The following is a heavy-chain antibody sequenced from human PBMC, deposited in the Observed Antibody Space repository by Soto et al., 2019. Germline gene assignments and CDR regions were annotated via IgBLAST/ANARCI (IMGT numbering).Heavy chain of an antibody. V-gene: IGHV6-1*01. CDR2: TYYRSKWYN. CDR3: ARDGAAGLERRRWSRWFDP. D-gene: IGHD6-13*01. J-gene: IGHJ5*02. Sequence: SQTLSLTCAISGDSVSSNSAAWNWIRQSPSRGLEWLGRTYYRSKWYNDYAVSMKSRITINPDTSKNQFSLQLNSVTPEDTAVYYCARDGAAGLERRRWSRWFDPWGQGTLVTVSS. CDR1: GDSVSSNSAA.